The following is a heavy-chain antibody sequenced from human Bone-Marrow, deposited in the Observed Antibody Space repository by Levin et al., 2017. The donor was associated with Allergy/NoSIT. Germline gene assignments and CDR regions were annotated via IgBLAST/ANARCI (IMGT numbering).Heavy chain of an antibody. Sequence: SQTLSLTCNVSCFSISGGHYWGWVRQPPGKGLEWIASIYYSGSTYYNLSLKSRVTISIDTSKNQFSLRLSSVTAADTAVYYCARDQSGDSDIPFDIWGQGTMVTVSS. D-gene: IGHD4-17*01. CDR3: ARDQSGDSDIPFDI. CDR1: CFSISGGHY. V-gene: IGHV4-38-2*02. J-gene: IGHJ3*02. CDR2: IYYSGST.